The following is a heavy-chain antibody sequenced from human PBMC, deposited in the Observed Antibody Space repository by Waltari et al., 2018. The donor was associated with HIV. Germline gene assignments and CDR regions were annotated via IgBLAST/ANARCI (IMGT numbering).Heavy chain of an antibody. CDR2: ISSSSSYI. CDR3: ARDSGPYYYDSSGYASFDY. Sequence: EVQLVESGGGLVKRGGSLRLSCAASGFTFSRNSMTCFRQAPGKGLEWVSSISSSSSYIYYADSVKGRFTISRDNAKNSLYLQMNSLRAEDTAVYYCARDSGPYYYDSSGYASFDYWGQGTLVTVSS. J-gene: IGHJ4*02. V-gene: IGHV3-21*01. D-gene: IGHD3-22*01. CDR1: GFTFSRNS.